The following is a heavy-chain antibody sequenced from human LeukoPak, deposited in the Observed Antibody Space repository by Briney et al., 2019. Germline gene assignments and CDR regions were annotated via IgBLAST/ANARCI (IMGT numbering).Heavy chain of an antibody. Sequence: GGSLRLSCAASGFTVSSNEMSWVRQAPGKGLEWVSSISGGSTYYADSRKGRFTISRDNSKNSLYLQMNSLRTEDTALYFCAREYFDGSGYFESFQHWGQGTLVTVSS. CDR3: AREYFDGSGYFESFQH. D-gene: IGHD3-22*01. CDR2: ISGGST. V-gene: IGHV3-38*03. CDR1: GFTVSSNE. J-gene: IGHJ1*01.